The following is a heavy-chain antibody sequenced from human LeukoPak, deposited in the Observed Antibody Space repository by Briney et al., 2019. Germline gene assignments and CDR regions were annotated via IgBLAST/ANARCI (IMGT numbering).Heavy chain of an antibody. J-gene: IGHJ4*02. CDR3: ARGRFRIMTH. CDR1: GGSFSGYY. CDR2: INHSGST. V-gene: IGHV4-34*01. D-gene: IGHD3-16*01. Sequence: SETLSLTCAVYGGSFSGYYWSWIRQPPRKGREWIGEINHSGSTNYNPSLTSRVPMPVATSKNQFSLKLSSVTAADTAVYYCARGRFRIMTHWGQGTLVTVSS.